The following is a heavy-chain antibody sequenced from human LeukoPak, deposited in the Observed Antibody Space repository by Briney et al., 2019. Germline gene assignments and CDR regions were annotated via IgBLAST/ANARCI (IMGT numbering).Heavy chain of an antibody. D-gene: IGHD2-2*01. J-gene: IGHJ5*02. Sequence: PGRSLRLSCAASGFTFSSYAMRWVRQAPGKGLEWVAVISYDGSNKYYADSVKGRFTISRDNSKNTLYLQMNSLRAEDTAVYYCARNGIYQLHWVWFDPWGQGTLVTVSS. CDR2: ISYDGSNK. CDR3: ARNGIYQLHWVWFDP. CDR1: GFTFSSYA. V-gene: IGHV3-30-3*01.